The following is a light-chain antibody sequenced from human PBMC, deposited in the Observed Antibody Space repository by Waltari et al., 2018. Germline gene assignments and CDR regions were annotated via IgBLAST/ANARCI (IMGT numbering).Light chain of an antibody. J-gene: IGKJ2*01. Sequence: DIVMTQSPLSLPVPPGEPASISCRASQSLMDTKGYNYLDGFLQKPGQSPQVLIYFGSNRASGVPDRFSGSGSGTDFTLRISRVEAEDVAIYYCMQSLRGPVTFGQGTKLEIK. CDR1: QSLMDTKGYNY. V-gene: IGKV2-28*01. CDR3: MQSLRGPVT. CDR2: FGS.